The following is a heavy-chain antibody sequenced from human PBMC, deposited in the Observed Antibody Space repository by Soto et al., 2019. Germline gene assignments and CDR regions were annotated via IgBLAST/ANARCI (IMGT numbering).Heavy chain of an antibody. Sequence: QVQLVQSGAEVKKPGSSVKVSCKASGGTFSSYAISWVRQAPGQGLEWMGGIIPIFGTANYAQKFQGRVTITADESTSTAYMELSSLRSEDTAVYYCARDSGLGYCSGGSCSNWFDPWGQGTLVTVSS. V-gene: IGHV1-69*12. CDR1: GGTFSSYA. D-gene: IGHD2-15*01. J-gene: IGHJ5*02. CDR3: ARDSGLGYCSGGSCSNWFDP. CDR2: IIPIFGTA.